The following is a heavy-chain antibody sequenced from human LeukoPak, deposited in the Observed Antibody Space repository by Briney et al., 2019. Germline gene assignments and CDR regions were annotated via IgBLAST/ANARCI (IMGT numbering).Heavy chain of an antibody. Sequence: GGSLRLSCAASGFTFSSYAMSWVRQAPGKGLEWVSAISGSGGSTYYADSVKGRFTISRDNSKNTLYLQMNSLRAEDTAVYYCARGYCSSTSCYDPRTDYWGQGTLVTVSS. V-gene: IGHV3-23*01. CDR3: ARGYCSSTSCYDPRTDY. J-gene: IGHJ4*02. CDR2: ISGSGGST. CDR1: GFTFSSYA. D-gene: IGHD2-2*01.